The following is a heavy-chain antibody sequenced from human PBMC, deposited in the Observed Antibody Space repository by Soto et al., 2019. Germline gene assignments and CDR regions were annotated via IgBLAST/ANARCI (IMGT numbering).Heavy chain of an antibody. CDR1: GYTFTSYG. Sequence: ASVKFSCKASGYTFTSYGISWVRQAPGQVLECMVWISAYNGNTNYXXKLQGRVXXTTDTSTSTAXMELRXLRSDATAVXYCARRGSSGRYSCFDPWCQGTLVTVSS. D-gene: IGHD3-22*01. CDR3: ARRGSSGRYSCFDP. V-gene: IGHV1-18*01. J-gene: IGHJ5*02. CDR2: ISAYNGNT.